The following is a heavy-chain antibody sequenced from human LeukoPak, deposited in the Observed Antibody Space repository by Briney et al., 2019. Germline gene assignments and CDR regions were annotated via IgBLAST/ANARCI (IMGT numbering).Heavy chain of an antibody. Sequence: GGSLRLSCAVSGFTFSRYEMSWVRQAPGKGLEWISYISPSGTTIYYVDSVKGRFIISRDNAKDSLSLQMNSLRVEDTAVYYCARDPRGPDYWGQGTLVTVSS. J-gene: IGHJ4*02. CDR3: ARDPRGPDY. CDR2: ISPSGTTI. CDR1: GFTFSRYE. V-gene: IGHV3-48*03.